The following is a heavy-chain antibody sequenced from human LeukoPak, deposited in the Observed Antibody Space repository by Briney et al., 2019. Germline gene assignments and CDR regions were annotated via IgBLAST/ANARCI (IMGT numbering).Heavy chain of an antibody. Sequence: PGGSLRLSCADSGFTFDDYAMHWVRHAPGKGLEWVSLITWNGDSTYYADSVKGRFTISRDNTKNSLYLQMNSLRAEDTALYYCAKEDGAIDYWGQGTLVTVSS. V-gene: IGHV3-43D*03. CDR1: GFTFDDYA. J-gene: IGHJ4*02. D-gene: IGHD4-17*01. CDR3: AKEDGAIDY. CDR2: ITWNGDST.